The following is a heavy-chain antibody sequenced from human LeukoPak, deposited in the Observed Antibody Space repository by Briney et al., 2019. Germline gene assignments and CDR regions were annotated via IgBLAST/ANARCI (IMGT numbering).Heavy chain of an antibody. V-gene: IGHV4-4*02. Sequence: SGTLSLTCAVSGDSLSSSNWWSWVRQPPGKGLEWIGEIYHSGSTNYNPSLKSRVTISVDKSQNQFSLKLSSVTAADTAVNYCARGTVGYCSGGSCQGWFDPWGQGTLVTVSS. CDR3: ARGTVGYCSGGSCQGWFDP. CDR1: GDSLSSSNW. CDR2: IYHSGST. J-gene: IGHJ5*02. D-gene: IGHD2-15*01.